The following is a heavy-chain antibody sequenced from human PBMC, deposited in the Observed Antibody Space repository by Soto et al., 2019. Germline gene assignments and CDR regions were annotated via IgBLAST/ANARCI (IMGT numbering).Heavy chain of an antibody. CDR2: INHSGST. V-gene: IGHV4-34*01. J-gene: IGHJ6*02. D-gene: IGHD6-13*01. CDR1: GGSFSGYY. Sequence: SETLSLTCAVYGGSFSGYYWSWIRQPPGKGLEWIGEINHSGSTNYNPSLKSRVTISVDTSKNQFSLKLSSVTAADTAVYYCARGGPIAAAGYTYYYGMDVWGQGTTVTVSS. CDR3: ARGGPIAAAGYTYYYGMDV.